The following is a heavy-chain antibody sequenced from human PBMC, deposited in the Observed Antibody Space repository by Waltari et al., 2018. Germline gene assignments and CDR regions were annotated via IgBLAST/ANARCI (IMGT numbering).Heavy chain of an antibody. CDR3: AHEFGAFDI. V-gene: IGHV2-5*01. CDR2: IYWNGDD. J-gene: IGHJ3*02. D-gene: IGHD3-16*01. Sequence: QITLKESGPTLVKPTQTLTLTCTFPGFSLSTTGVDVGWFRPPPGKAPEWLALIYWNGDDRYNPSLRSRLTITKDTSKNQVVLTMTNMDPVDTATYYCAHEFGAFDIWGQGTMVTVSS. CDR1: GFSLSTTGVD.